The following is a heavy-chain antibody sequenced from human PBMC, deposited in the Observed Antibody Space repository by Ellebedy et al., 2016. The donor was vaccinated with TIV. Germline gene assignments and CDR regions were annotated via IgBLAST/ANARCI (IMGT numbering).Heavy chain of an antibody. CDR2: ISGSGGST. V-gene: IGHV3-23*01. Sequence: ETLSLTCTVSGGSLSSSSNYWGWIRQPPGKGLEWVSGISGSGGSTYYADSVKGRFTISRDNSKNTLYLQMYSLRAEDTAVYYCAKDWVYYDSSSWYFDLWGRGTLVTVSS. J-gene: IGHJ2*01. D-gene: IGHD3-22*01. CDR3: AKDWVYYDSSSWYFDL. CDR1: GGSLSSSS.